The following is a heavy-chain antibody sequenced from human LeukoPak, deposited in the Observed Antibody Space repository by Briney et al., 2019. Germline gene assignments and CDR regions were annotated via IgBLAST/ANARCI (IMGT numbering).Heavy chain of an antibody. D-gene: IGHD1-26*01. CDR1: GFTFISYE. CDR2: ITTSGTST. Sequence: GGSLRLSSANPGFTFISYERNCGRQAPGKGLEWISYITTSGTSTYYADSVKGRFTISRDNGKTALSLQMNSLRAEDTAVYYCVADSATSFYWGQGTLVTVSS. J-gene: IGHJ4*02. CDR3: VADSATSFY. V-gene: IGHV3-48*03.